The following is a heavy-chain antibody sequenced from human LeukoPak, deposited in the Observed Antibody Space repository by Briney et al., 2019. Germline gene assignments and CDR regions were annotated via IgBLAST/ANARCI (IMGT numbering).Heavy chain of an antibody. CDR1: GYTFTGYY. CDR3: ASGSNTYYHSSGNYYSDY. CDR2: INPNSGGT. J-gene: IGHJ4*02. Sequence: LGAAVKVSCKASGYTFTGYYLHWVRQAPGQGLEWMGWINPNSGGTNYAQKFQGRVTMTRDTSISTAYMELSRLRSDDTAVYYCASGSNTYYHSSGNYYSDYWGQGTLVTVSS. D-gene: IGHD3-10*01. V-gene: IGHV1-2*03.